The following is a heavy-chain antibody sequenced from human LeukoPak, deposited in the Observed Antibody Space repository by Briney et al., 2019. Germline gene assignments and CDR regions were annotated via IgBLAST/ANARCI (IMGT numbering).Heavy chain of an antibody. D-gene: IGHD3-16*02. V-gene: IGHV3-48*01. J-gene: IGHJ4*02. Sequence: GGSLRLSCAASGFTFSGYSMNWVRQAPGKGLEWVSHISSSSSTIYYADSVKGRFTISRDNAKNSLYLQMNSLRAEDTAVYYCARRDDYVWGSYPNYFDYWGQGTLVTVSS. CDR3: ARRDDYVWGSYPNYFDY. CDR1: GFTFSGYS. CDR2: ISSSSSTI.